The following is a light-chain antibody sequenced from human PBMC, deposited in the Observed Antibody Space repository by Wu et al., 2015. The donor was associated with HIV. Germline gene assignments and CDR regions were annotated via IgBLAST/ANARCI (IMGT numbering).Light chain of an antibody. V-gene: IGKV3-15*01. CDR3: QQYGSSPRT. Sequence: EVVMTQSPATLSVSPGERATLSCRASQSVSSNLAWYQQKSGQAPRLLIYGASTRATGIPARFSGSGSGTDFTLTISRLEPEDFAVYYCQQYGSSPRTFGQGTKLEIK. CDR1: QSVSSN. CDR2: GAS. J-gene: IGKJ2*01.